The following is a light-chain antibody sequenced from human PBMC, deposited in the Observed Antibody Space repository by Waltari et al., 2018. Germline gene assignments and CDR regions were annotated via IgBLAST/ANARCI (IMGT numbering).Light chain of an antibody. CDR1: TTDVGKYKF. CDR2: EVS. CDR3: CSYAGSGTYV. V-gene: IGLV2-23*02. J-gene: IGLJ1*01. Sequence: QPALTPPASVSRSPGQSITIPCSGTTTDVGKYKFFSWYQKHPGKAPKLMIHEVSQRPSGVSDRVSGSRSGNTASLTISGLQAEDEADYYCCSYAGSGTYVFGGGTKVTVL.